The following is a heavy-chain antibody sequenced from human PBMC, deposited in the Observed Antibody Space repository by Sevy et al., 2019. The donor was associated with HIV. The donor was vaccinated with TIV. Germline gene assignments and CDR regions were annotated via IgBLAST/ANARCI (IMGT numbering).Heavy chain of an antibody. CDR1: GFTVSSNY. CDR2: IYSGGTT. CDR3: ARGTRDGYNLGY. D-gene: IGHD5-12*01. Sequence: GGSLRLSCAASGFTVSSNYMSWVRQAPGKGLEWVSLIYSGGTTYYADSVKGRFTIFRDISKNTLYLQMDSLRAEDTAIYYWARGTRDGYNLGYWGQGTLVTVSS. V-gene: IGHV3-53*01. J-gene: IGHJ4*02.